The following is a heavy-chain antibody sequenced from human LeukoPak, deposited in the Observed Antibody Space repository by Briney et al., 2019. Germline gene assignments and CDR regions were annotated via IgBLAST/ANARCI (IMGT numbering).Heavy chain of an antibody. CDR3: ARDGGAYYDILTGYWVSWFDP. CDR1: GGSISSYY. CDR2: IYYSGST. J-gene: IGHJ5*02. D-gene: IGHD3-9*01. V-gene: IGHV4-59*01. Sequence: PSETLSLTCTVSGGSISSYYWSWIRQPPGKGLEWIGYIYYSGSTNYNPSLKSRVTISVDTSKNQFSLKLSSVTAADTAVYYCARDGGAYYDILTGYWVSWFDPWGQGTLVTVSS.